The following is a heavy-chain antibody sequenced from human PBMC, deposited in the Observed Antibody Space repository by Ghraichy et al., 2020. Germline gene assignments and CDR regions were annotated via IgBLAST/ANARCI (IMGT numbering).Heavy chain of an antibody. CDR3: ARQSERYYDSSERSFDY. Sequence: GSLRLSCTVSGGSISSSSYYWGWIRQPPGKGLEWIGSIYYSGSTYYNPSLKSRVTISVDTSKNQFSLKLSPVTAADTAVYYCARQSERYYDSSERSFDYWGQGTLVTVSS. D-gene: IGHD3-22*01. CDR1: GGSISSSSYY. J-gene: IGHJ4*02. V-gene: IGHV4-39*01. CDR2: IYYSGST.